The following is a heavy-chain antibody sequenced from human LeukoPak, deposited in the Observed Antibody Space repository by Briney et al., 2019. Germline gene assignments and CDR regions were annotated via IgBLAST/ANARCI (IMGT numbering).Heavy chain of an antibody. D-gene: IGHD2-15*01. V-gene: IGHV1-46*01. CDR1: GYTFTSYY. J-gene: IGHJ4*02. Sequence: ASVKVSCKASGYTFTSYYMHWVRQAPGQGLEWMGIVNPSGGSTSYAQKFQGRVTMTRDMSTSTVYMELSSLRSEDTAVYYCAREVVVAATFDYWGQGTLVTVSS. CDR3: AREVVVAATFDY. CDR2: VNPSGGST.